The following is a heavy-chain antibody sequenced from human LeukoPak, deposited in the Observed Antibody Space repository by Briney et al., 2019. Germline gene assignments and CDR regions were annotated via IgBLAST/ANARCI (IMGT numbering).Heavy chain of an antibody. CDR1: GFTFSSYA. J-gene: IGHJ4*02. CDR2: ISGSGGST. D-gene: IGHD2-2*01. CDR3: AKGTSPRPYYFDY. V-gene: IGHV3-23*01. Sequence: GGSLRLSCAASGFTFSSYAMSWVRQAPGKGLEWVSAISGSGGSTYYADSVKGRFTISRDDSKNTLYLQMNSLRAEDTAVYYCAKGTSPRPYYFDYWGQGTLVTVSS.